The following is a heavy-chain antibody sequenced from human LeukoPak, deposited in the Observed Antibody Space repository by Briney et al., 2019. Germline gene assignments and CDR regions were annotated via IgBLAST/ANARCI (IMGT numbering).Heavy chain of an antibody. CDR2: IHSSETT. CDR1: GVSISSGNYY. D-gene: IGHD3-10*01. J-gene: IGHJ4*02. V-gene: IGHV4-61*09. CDR3: ARDAKYYFGSRTYFFFEY. Sequence: SETLSLTCTVSGVSISSGNYYWSWIRQPAGKGLEWIGHIHSSETTYYNPSLKSRVTMSIDTSKNQFSLELSSVTAADTAIYYCARDAKYYFGSRTYFFFEYWGQGTLLTVSS.